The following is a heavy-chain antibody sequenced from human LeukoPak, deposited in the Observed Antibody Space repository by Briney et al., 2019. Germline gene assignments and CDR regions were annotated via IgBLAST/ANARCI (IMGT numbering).Heavy chain of an antibody. Sequence: PSQTLSLTCTVSGGSISSGDYYWSWIRQPPGKGLEWIEYIYYSGSTYYNPSLKSRVTISVDTSKNQFSLKLSSVTAADTAVYYCARDLTLHYGMDVWGKGTTVTVSS. V-gene: IGHV4-30-4*01. CDR3: ARDLTLHYGMDV. CDR2: IYYSGST. CDR1: GGSISSGDYY. J-gene: IGHJ6*04. D-gene: IGHD3-9*01.